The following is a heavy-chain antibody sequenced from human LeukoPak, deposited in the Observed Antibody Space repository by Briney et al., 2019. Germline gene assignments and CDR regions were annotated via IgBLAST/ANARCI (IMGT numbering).Heavy chain of an antibody. D-gene: IGHD3-16*01. V-gene: IGHV3-7*01. J-gene: IGHJ6*02. CDR2: MNQDGSEK. CDR1: GFTFSSYA. CDR3: ATYTHWVAGDV. Sequence: GGSLRLSCAASGFTFSSYAMSWVRQAPGKGLEWVANMNQDGSEKDYVDSVKGRFTISRDNARNSLYLQMGSLIAEDTAVYYCATYTHWVAGDVWGQGTTVTVSS.